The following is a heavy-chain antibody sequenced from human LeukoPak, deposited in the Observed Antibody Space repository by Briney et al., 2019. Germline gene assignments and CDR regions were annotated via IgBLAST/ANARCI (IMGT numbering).Heavy chain of an antibody. V-gene: IGHV1-46*01. CDR3: ARDSSYGDQPYYFDY. J-gene: IGHJ4*02. CDR1: GYAFTSYY. D-gene: IGHD4-17*01. Sequence: ASVKVSSKASGYAFTSYYMHWVRQAPGQGLEWMGIINPSGGSTSYAQKFQGRVTMTRDTSTSTVYMELSSLRSEDTAVYYCARDSSYGDQPYYFDYWGQGALVTVPS. CDR2: INPSGGST.